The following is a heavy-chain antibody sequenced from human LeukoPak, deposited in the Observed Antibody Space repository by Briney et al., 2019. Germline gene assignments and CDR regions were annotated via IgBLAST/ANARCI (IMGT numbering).Heavy chain of an antibody. V-gene: IGHV4-30-4*01. D-gene: IGHD6-19*01. CDR2: INHSGST. J-gene: IGHJ4*02. CDR3: AATGTAAGAADFDY. Sequence: SQTLSLTCTVSGGSISSGDYYWSWIRQPPGKGLEWIGEINHSGSTNYNPSLKSRVTISVDTSKNQFSLKLSSVTAADTAVYYCAATGTAAGAADFDYWGQGTLVTVSS. CDR1: GGSISSGDYY.